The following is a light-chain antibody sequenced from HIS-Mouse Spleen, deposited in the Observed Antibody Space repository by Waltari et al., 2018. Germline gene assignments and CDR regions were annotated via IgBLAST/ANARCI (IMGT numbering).Light chain of an antibody. CDR1: QDISNY. Sequence: DIQMTQSPSSLSASVGARVTITCHASQDISNYLNWYQQKPGKAPKLLIYDASNLETGVPSRFSGSGSGTDFTFTISNLQPEDIATYYCQQYDNLPLTFGPGTKVDIK. CDR2: DAS. V-gene: IGKV1-33*01. CDR3: QQYDNLPLT. J-gene: IGKJ3*01.